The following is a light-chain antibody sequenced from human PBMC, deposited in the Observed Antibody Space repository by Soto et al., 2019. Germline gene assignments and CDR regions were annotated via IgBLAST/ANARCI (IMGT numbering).Light chain of an antibody. Sequence: IRMTQSPSSLSASTGDRVTITCLASQTITAYLNWYQHKPGKAPKLLIYAAISLQSGVPSRFSGSGSGTDFTLTINNLQPEDFATYYCQQAKSFPVSFGQGTRLEIK. CDR1: QTITAY. CDR2: AAI. CDR3: QQAKSFPVS. J-gene: IGKJ5*01. V-gene: IGKV1-39*01.